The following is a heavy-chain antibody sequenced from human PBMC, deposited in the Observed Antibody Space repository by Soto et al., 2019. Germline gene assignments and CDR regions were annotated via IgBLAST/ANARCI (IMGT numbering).Heavy chain of an antibody. Sequence: QVQLVESGGGVVQPGRSLRLSCVASGFTVSNIGMHWVRQAPGKGLEWVAVIWFDGSREYYADSVRGRFTISRDNSKNTLYLQMNSLRADDSALYYCVRGRRRAVSTLPLFDSWGQGALVTVSS. J-gene: IGHJ4*02. CDR3: VRGRRRAVSTLPLFDS. CDR1: GFTVSNIG. CDR2: IWFDGSRE. D-gene: IGHD6-25*01. V-gene: IGHV3-33*01.